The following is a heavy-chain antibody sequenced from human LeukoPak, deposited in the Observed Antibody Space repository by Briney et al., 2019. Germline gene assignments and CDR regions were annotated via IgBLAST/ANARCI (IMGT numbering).Heavy chain of an antibody. CDR1: GYTLTELS. Sequence: ASVKVSCKVSGYTLTELSMHWVRQAPGKGLEWMGGFDPEDGETIYAQKFQGRVTMTEDTSTDSAYMELSSLRSEDTAVYYCARESSRDGYNFRRFDYWGQGTLVTVSS. CDR2: FDPEDGET. D-gene: IGHD5-24*01. V-gene: IGHV1-24*01. CDR3: ARESSRDGYNFRRFDY. J-gene: IGHJ4*02.